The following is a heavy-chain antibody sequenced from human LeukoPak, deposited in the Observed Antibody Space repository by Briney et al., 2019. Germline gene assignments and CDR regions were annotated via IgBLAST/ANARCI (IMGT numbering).Heavy chain of an antibody. CDR3: AKVWGSGSYYSSIFDY. D-gene: IGHD3-10*01. J-gene: IGHJ4*02. Sequence: GGSLRLSCAASGFTFSSYGMHWVRQAPGKGLEWLAFIRYDGSNKYYADSVKGRFTISRDNSKNTLYLQMNSLRAEDTAVYYCAKVWGSGSYYSSIFDYWGQGTLVTVSS. CDR2: IRYDGSNK. CDR1: GFTFSSYG. V-gene: IGHV3-30*02.